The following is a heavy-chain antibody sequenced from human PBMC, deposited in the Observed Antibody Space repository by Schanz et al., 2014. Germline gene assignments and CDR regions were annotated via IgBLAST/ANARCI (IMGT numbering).Heavy chain of an antibody. V-gene: IGHV1-46*03. D-gene: IGHD6-13*01. CDR2: INPIGGST. Sequence: QVQLVQSGAEVKKPGASVKVSCKASGYTFISYGIKWVRQAPGQGLEWMGIINPIGGSTTYAQKFRGAVTLTTDTSTDTAYLELNSLRSEDTAVYYCARDGVDAAAGGNYWGQGTLVTVSS. CDR3: ARDGVDAAAGGNY. CDR1: GYTFISYG. J-gene: IGHJ4*02.